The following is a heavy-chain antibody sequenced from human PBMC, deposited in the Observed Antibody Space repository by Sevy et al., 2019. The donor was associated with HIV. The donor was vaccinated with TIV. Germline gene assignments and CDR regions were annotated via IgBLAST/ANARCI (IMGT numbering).Heavy chain of an antibody. CDR1: GYTFTSYA. J-gene: IGHJ4*02. CDR2: INAGNGNT. CDR3: ARERVNYYDSSGYPLPLGY. V-gene: IGHV1-3*01. Sequence: ASVKVSCKASGYTFTSYAMHWVRQAPGQRLEWMGWINAGNGNTKYSQKFQGRVTITRDTSASTAYMELSSLRSEETAVYYCARERVNYYDSSGYPLPLGYWGQGTLVTVSS. D-gene: IGHD3-22*01.